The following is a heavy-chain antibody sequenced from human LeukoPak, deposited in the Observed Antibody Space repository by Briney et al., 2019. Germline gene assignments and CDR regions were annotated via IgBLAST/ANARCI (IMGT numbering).Heavy chain of an antibody. V-gene: IGHV1-46*01. J-gene: IGHJ4*02. Sequence: ASVKVSCKASGYTFTSYYMHWVRQAPGQGLEWMGIINPSGGSTSYAQKFQGRVTMTEDTSTDTAYMELSSLRSEDTAVYYCATAIMITFGGVIANDYWGQGTLVTVSS. D-gene: IGHD3-16*02. CDR2: INPSGGST. CDR1: GYTFTSYY. CDR3: ATAIMITFGGVIANDY.